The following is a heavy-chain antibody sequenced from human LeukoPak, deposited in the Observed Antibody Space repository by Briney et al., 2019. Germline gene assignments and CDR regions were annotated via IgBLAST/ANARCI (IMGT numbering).Heavy chain of an antibody. CDR1: GGSISSYY. Sequence: PSETLSLTCTVSGGSISSYYWSWIRQPPGKGLEWIGYIYYSGSTNYNPSLKSRVTISVDTSKNQFSLKLSSVTAADTAVYYCARDNGANRGRSFDYWGQGTLVTVSS. CDR3: ARDNGANRGRSFDY. D-gene: IGHD7-27*01. V-gene: IGHV4-59*01. CDR2: IYYSGST. J-gene: IGHJ4*02.